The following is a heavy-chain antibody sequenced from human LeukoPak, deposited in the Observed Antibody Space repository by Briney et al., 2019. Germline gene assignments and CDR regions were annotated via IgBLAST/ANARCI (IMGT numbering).Heavy chain of an antibody. D-gene: IGHD2-15*01. CDR2: IYTSGST. Sequence: PSETLSLTCTVSGGSISSGSYYWSWIRQPAGKGLEWIGRIYTSGSTNYNPSLKSRVTISVDTSKNQFSLKLSSVTAADTAVYYYARDPQLGGIFLWGQGTLVTVSS. V-gene: IGHV4-61*02. CDR1: GGSISSGSYY. J-gene: IGHJ4*02. CDR3: ARDPQLGGIFL.